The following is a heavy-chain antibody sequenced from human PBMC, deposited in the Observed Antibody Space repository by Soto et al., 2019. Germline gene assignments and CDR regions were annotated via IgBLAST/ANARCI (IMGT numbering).Heavy chain of an antibody. J-gene: IGHJ1*01. CDR2: ISGSGGTT. V-gene: IGHV3-23*01. Sequence: EVQLLESGGGLVQPGGSLRLSCAASGFSFSSYAMSWVRQAPGKGLEWVSAISGSGGTTYYADSVKGRFTISRDNSKNTLYLQMNSLRAEGTAVYYCAKDGGEHVTCGGDFQHWGQGTLGTVSS. CDR3: AKDGGEHVTCGGDFQH. D-gene: IGHD3-16*01. CDR1: GFSFSSYA.